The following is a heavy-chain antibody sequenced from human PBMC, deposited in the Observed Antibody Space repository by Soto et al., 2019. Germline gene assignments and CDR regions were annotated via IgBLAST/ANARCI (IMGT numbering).Heavy chain of an antibody. J-gene: IGHJ6*02. Sequence: GSSVKVSCKASGYTFTRYVISWVRQAPGQGLEWMGWISTYNGNTNYAQKLQVRVTMTTDTSTSTAYMELRSLRSDDTAVYYCARDDPLWSLTELKYYNYGMDFWGQGTTVTVSS. CDR3: ARDDPLWSLTELKYYNYGMDF. CDR2: ISTYNGNT. CDR1: GYTFTRYV. V-gene: IGHV1-18*01. D-gene: IGHD3-10*01.